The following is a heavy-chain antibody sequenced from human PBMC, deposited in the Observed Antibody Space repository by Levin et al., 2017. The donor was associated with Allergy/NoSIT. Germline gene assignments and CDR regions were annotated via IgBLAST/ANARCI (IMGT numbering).Heavy chain of an antibody. V-gene: IGHV3-33*01. D-gene: IGHD5-12*01. CDR2: IYYDGGNK. J-gene: IGHJ4*02. Sequence: PGGSLRLSCTASGFTFSTYGMHWVRQAPGKGLEWMAIIYYDGGNKYYADSVKGQFTISRDNSKNTLYLQMNSLRAEDTAIYYCAREALSAYGFDYWGQGTLVTVSS. CDR3: AREALSAYGFDY. CDR1: GFTFSTYG.